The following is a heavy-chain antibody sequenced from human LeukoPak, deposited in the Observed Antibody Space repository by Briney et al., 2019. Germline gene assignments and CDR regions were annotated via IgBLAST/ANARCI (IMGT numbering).Heavy chain of an antibody. J-gene: IGHJ4*02. D-gene: IGHD4-17*01. Sequence: GGSLRLSCAASGFTFSNYGMHWVRQTPGKGLEWVAFVQNDGSDKFFADSVKGRFTVSRDNSKNTLYLQMNSLRAEDTAVYYCSKKGQNEDYGKPDWGQGTLVTVSS. CDR3: SKKGQNEDYGKPD. V-gene: IGHV3-30*02. CDR1: GFTFSNYG. CDR2: VQNDGSDK.